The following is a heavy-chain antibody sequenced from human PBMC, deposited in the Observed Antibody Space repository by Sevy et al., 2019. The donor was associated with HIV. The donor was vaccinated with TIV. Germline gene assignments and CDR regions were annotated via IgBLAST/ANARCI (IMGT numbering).Heavy chain of an antibody. CDR3: ARDCSSTTCLWGMDV. D-gene: IGHD2-2*01. V-gene: IGHV3-7*03. Sequence: GGSLRLSCAASGFSFSNYWMSWVRQAPGKGLEWVANIKLDGSEKYYVNSVKGRFTISRENAKKSLYLQMNSLRTEDTAVYYCARDCSSTTCLWGMDVWGQGTTVTVSS. J-gene: IGHJ6*02. CDR1: GFSFSNYW. CDR2: IKLDGSEK.